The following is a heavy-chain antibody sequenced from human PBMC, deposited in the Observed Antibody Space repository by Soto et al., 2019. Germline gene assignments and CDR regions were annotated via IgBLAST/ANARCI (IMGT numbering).Heavy chain of an antibody. CDR1: GGSISSYY. D-gene: IGHD2-15*01. J-gene: IGHJ6*02. CDR2: IYYSGST. Sequence: SETLSLTCTVSGGSISSYYWSWIRQPPGKGLEWIEYIYYSGSTNYNPSLKSRVTISVDTSKNQFSLKLSSVTAADTAVYYCARVGGVVVVAASFDYYGMDVWGQGTTVTVSS. V-gene: IGHV4-59*01. CDR3: ARVGGVVVVAASFDYYGMDV.